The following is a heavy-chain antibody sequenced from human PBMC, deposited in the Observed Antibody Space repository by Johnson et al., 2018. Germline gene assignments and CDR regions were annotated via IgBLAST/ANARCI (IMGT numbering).Heavy chain of an antibody. J-gene: IGHJ4*02. CDR1: GFTFSKSW. CDR3: TRGGYTSSWFWVD. Sequence: VQLVESGGGLVQPGGSLRLSCAASGFTFSKSWMTWIRQAPGKGLEWVANIQGDGSEKYYVDSVKGRFTISRDTAKNSVYLQSNSLGVEDTAVYYCTRGGYTSSWFWVDWGQGTLVTVSS. D-gene: IGHD6-13*01. CDR2: IQGDGSEK. V-gene: IGHV3-7*01.